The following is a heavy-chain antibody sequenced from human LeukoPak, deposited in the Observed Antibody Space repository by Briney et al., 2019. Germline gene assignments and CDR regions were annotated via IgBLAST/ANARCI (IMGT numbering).Heavy chain of an antibody. D-gene: IGHD3-22*01. J-gene: IGHJ6*03. CDR3: ASDSSGSYYYMDV. V-gene: IGHV4-61*01. CDR1: GGSISSGSYY. CDR2: IYYSGST. Sequence: SQTLSLTCTVSGGSISSGSYYWSWIRQPPGKGLEWIGYIYYSGSTNYNPSLKSRVTISVDTSKNRFSLKLSSVTAADTAVYYCASDSSGSYYYMDVWGKGTTVTVSS.